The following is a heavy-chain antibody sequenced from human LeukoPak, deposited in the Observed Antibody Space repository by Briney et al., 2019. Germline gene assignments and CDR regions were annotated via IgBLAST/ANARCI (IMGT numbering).Heavy chain of an antibody. CDR3: ARDQCPIAARRGDCYDPYYYGMDV. V-gene: IGHV1-18*01. J-gene: IGHJ6*02. CDR2: ISAYNGNT. CDR1: GYTFTSYG. D-gene: IGHD2-21*02. Sequence: ASVKVSCKASGYTFTSYGISWVRQAPGQGLEWMGWISAYNGNTNYAQKLQGRVTMTTDTSTSTAYMELRSLRSDDTAVYYCARDQCPIAARRGDCYDPYYYGMDVWGQGTTVTVSS.